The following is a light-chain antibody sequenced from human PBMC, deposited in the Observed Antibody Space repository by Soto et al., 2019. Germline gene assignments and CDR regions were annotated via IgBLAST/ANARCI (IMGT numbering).Light chain of an antibody. Sequence: DIVWTQSPGTVALSPEERAPLSCRASQSVSSSYFAWYQQTPGQAPRLLIYGASSRATGIPDRFSGSGSGTDFTLTISRLEPEDFAVYYCQQYGSSPTFGGGSMVDIK. CDR2: GAS. CDR3: QQYGSSPT. J-gene: IGKJ4*01. V-gene: IGKV3-20*01. CDR1: QSVSSSY.